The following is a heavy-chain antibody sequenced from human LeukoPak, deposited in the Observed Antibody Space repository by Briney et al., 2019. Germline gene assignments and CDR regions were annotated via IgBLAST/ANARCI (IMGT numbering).Heavy chain of an antibody. J-gene: IGHJ4*02. Sequence: PSETLSLTCTVSGGSISGSSYYWGWIRQPPGKGLEWIGSIYYSGSTYYNPSLKSRVTISVDTSKNQFSLKLSSVTAADTAVYYCARDSSGYYYGLTLWGQGTLVTVSS. CDR1: GGSISGSSYY. CDR2: IYYSGST. V-gene: IGHV4-39*01. CDR3: ARDSSGYYYGLTL. D-gene: IGHD3-22*01.